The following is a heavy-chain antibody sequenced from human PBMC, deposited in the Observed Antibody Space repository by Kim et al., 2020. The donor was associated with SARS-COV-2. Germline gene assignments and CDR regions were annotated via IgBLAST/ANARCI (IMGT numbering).Heavy chain of an antibody. V-gene: IGHV3-9*01. CDR1: GFTFDDYA. Sequence: GGSLRLSCAASGFTFDDYAMHWVRQAPGKGLEWVSGISWNSGSIGYADSVKGRFTISRDNAKNSLYLQMNSLRAEDTALYYCAKGNYLGQGTLVTVSS. J-gene: IGHJ4*02. CDR2: ISWNSGSI. CDR3: AKGNY.